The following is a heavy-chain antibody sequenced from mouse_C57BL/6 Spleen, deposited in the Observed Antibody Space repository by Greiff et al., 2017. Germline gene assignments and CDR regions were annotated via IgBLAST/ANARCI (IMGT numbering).Heavy chain of an antibody. Sequence: LVESGAELVKPGASVRISCKASGYAFSSYWMNWVKQRPGKGLEWIGQIYPGDGDTNYNGKFKGKATLTADKSSSTAYMQLSSLTSEDSAVYVCARRDYYGSSYPYWYFDVWGTGTTVTVSS. CDR1: GYAFSSYW. CDR2: IYPGDGDT. V-gene: IGHV1-80*01. CDR3: ARRDYYGSSYPYWYFDV. J-gene: IGHJ1*03. D-gene: IGHD1-1*01.